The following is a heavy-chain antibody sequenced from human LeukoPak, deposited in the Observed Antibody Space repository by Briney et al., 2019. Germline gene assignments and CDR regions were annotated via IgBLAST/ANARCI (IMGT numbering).Heavy chain of an antibody. CDR2: MSFDGGYK. CDR3: TKDAYERDGYGDHLRDFMDV. D-gene: IGHD2-21*01. V-gene: IGHV3-30*18. Sequence: RGSLRLSCAGSGFTFSNYGVHWVRQAPGKGLEWVAAMSFDGGYKFYADSVKGRITMSGDTSKNTRYLQMNSLRGEDTAVYYCTKDAYERDGYGDHLRDFMDVWGQGTTVTVSS. CDR1: GFTFSNYG. J-gene: IGHJ6*02.